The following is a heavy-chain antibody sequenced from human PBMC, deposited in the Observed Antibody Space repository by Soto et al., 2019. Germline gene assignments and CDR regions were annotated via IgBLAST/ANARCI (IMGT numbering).Heavy chain of an antibody. CDR3: ARWWELLRGGAFDI. J-gene: IGHJ3*02. V-gene: IGHV3-7*01. Sequence: GGSLRLSCAASGFTFSSYWMSWVRQAPGKGLEWVANIKQDGSEKYYVDSVKGRFTISRDNAKNSLYLQMNSLRAEDTAVYYCARWWELLRGGAFDIRGQGTMVTVSS. D-gene: IGHD1-26*01. CDR2: IKQDGSEK. CDR1: GFTFSSYW.